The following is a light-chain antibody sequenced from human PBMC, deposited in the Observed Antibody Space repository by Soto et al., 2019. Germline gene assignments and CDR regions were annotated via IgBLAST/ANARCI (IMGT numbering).Light chain of an antibody. CDR2: EVS. V-gene: IGLV2-14*01. CDR1: SSDVGGYNY. Sequence: LTQPYALSVSPGQSNNISVTGTSSDVGGYNYVSWYQQHPGKAPKLMIYEVSNRPSGVSNRFSGSKSGNTASLTISGLQAEDEADYYCSSYTSSSTLYVFGTGIKVTVL. J-gene: IGLJ1*01. CDR3: SSYTSSSTLYV.